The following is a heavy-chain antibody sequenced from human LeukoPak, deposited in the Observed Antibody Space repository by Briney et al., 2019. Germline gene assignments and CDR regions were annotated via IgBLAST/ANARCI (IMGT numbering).Heavy chain of an antibody. CDR2: TSGDGSNE. CDR1: GFTFSRYA. V-gene: IGHV3-30-3*01. CDR3: ARDGGDGYNRIDH. J-gene: IGHJ4*02. D-gene: IGHD5-24*01. Sequence: PGGSLRLSCAASGFTFSRYAMHWVRQAPGKGLECMAVTSGDGSNEHYAGSVKGRFTISRDNSKNTLYLQMNSLRTEDTAVYYCARDGGDGYNRIDHWGQGTLVTVSS.